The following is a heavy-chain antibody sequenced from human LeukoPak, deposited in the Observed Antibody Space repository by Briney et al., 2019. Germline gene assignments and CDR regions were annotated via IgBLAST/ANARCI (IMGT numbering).Heavy chain of an antibody. Sequence: EGSLRLSCAASGFTFSNYAMTWVRQAPGKGLEWVSVISGGGDSIYYADSVRGRFTISRDNSKNTLYLQMNSLRAENTALYYCAKEAPFILFDPWGQGTLVTVSS. CDR3: AKEAPFILFDP. CDR2: ISGGGDSI. V-gene: IGHV3-23*01. D-gene: IGHD2-21*01. CDR1: GFTFSNYA. J-gene: IGHJ5*02.